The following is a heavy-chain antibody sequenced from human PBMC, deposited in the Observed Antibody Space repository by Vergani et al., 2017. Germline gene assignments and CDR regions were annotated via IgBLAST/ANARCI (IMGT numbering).Heavy chain of an antibody. V-gene: IGHV5-51*01. CDR1: RYSFTNYW. CDR3: ARLYGRDSSGSKYFDY. J-gene: IGHJ4*02. CDR2: IHPADFDT. Sequence: EVQLVQSGAEVKKPGASLKISCQISRYSFTNYWIGWVRQMPGKGLEWMGIIHPADFDTRYSPSFQGQVTISVDKSISTAYLQRSSLRASDSAMYYCARLYGRDSSGSKYFDYWGQGTLVTVSS. D-gene: IGHD3-22*01.